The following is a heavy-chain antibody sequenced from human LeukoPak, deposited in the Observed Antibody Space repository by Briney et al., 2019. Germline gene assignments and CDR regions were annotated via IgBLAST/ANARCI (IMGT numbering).Heavy chain of an antibody. CDR2: ISSRSTNV. CDR3: PREWDI. CDR1: GFTFSDYG. Sequence: GGSLRLSCVASGFTFSDYGMNWVRQPPGKGLEWLSHISSRSTNVYYRDSVKGRLTISRDNAQNLLYLQMNSLRVEDTAVYYCPREWDISGQGTMVAVSS. V-gene: IGHV3-48*01. J-gene: IGHJ3*02.